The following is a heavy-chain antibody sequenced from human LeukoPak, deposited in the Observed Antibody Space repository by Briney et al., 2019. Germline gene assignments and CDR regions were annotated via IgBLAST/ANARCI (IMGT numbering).Heavy chain of an antibody. D-gene: IGHD5-24*01. CDR2: IYYSGST. CDR1: GYSISSGYY. Sequence: PSETLSLTCTVSGYSISSGYYWGWIRQPPGKGLEWIGSIYYSGSTYYNPSLKSRVTISVDTSKNQFSLKLSSVTAADTAVYYCARQNYILDVVIWFDPWGQGTLVTVSS. V-gene: IGHV4-38-2*02. CDR3: ARQNYILDVVIWFDP. J-gene: IGHJ5*02.